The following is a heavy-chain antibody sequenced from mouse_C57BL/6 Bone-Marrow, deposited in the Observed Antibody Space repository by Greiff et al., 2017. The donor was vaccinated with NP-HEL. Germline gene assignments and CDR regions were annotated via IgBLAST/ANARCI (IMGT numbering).Heavy chain of an antibody. V-gene: IGHV7-3*01. D-gene: IGHD1-1*01. CDR3: ARYPLLTTVVARVPYYFDY. Sequence: EVKLVESGGGLVQPGGSLSLSCAASGFTFTDYYMSWVRQPPGKALEWLGFIRNKANGYTTEYSASVKGRFTISRDNSQSILYLQRNALRAEDSATYYCARYPLLTTVVARVPYYFDYWGQGTTLTVSS. CDR1: GFTFTDYY. CDR2: IRNKANGYTT. J-gene: IGHJ2*01.